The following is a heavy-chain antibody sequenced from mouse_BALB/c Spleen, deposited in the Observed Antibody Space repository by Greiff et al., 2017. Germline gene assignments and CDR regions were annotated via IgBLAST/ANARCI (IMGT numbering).Heavy chain of an antibody. J-gene: IGHJ3*01. CDR3: ARNGMITTGLLAMDY. D-gene: IGHD2-4*01. V-gene: IGHV2-4-1*01. CDR1: GFSLTSYG. CDR2: IWSGGST. Sequence: VQLVESGPGLVQPSQSLSITCTVSGFSLTSYGVHWVRQSPGKGLEWLGVIWSGGSTDYNAAFISRLSISKDNSKSQVFFKMNSLQADDTAIYYCARNGMITTGLLAMDYWGQGTLVTVSA.